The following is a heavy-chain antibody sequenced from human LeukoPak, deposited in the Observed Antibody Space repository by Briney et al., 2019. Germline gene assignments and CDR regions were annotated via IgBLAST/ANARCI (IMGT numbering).Heavy chain of an antibody. CDR2: IYYSGST. CDR1: GGSISSNNYY. CDR3: GIGLLWFGELGEIDY. D-gene: IGHD3-10*01. V-gene: IGHV4-39*01. Sequence: KPSETLSLTCTVSGGSISSNNYYWGWIRQPPGKGLEWVGSIYYSGSTYYNPSLKSRVTISVDTSKNQFSLKLSSVTAADTAVYYCGIGLLWFGELGEIDYWGQGTLVTVSS. J-gene: IGHJ4*02.